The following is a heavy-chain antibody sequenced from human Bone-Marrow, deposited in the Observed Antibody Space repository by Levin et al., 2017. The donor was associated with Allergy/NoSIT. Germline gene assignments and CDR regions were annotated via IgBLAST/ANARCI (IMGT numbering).Heavy chain of an antibody. Sequence: SCAASGFNFSIFGVNWVRQAPGKGLDWVSLISSGGKYIYYADSVKGRFTISRDNAKNSLYLQMNSLRAEDTAIYYCTRDRTYGILSNYGMDVWGQGTTVTVSS. D-gene: IGHD3-3*02. CDR2: ISSGGKYI. CDR3: TRDRTYGILSNYGMDV. V-gene: IGHV3-21*01. J-gene: IGHJ6*01. CDR1: GFNFSIFG.